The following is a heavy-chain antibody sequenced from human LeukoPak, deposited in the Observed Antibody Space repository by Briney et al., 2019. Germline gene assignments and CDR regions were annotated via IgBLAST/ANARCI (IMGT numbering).Heavy chain of an antibody. Sequence: ASVKVTCKASGYSFTSYGINWVRQAPGQGLEWMGWISADKGNTNYAQKFQGRVTMTTDTATNTAYMELRSLRSDDTAVYYCARGSAVVPVATDYWGQGTLVTVSS. V-gene: IGHV1-18*04. D-gene: IGHD2-2*01. J-gene: IGHJ4*02. CDR2: ISADKGNT. CDR1: GYSFTSYG. CDR3: ARGSAVVPVATDY.